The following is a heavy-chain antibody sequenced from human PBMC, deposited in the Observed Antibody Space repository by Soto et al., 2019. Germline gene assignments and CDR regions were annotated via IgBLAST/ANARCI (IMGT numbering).Heavy chain of an antibody. Sequence: SETLSLTCAVSGYSISSGYYWGWIRQPPGKGLEWIGSMYHSGSTYYNPSLKSRVTISVDTSKNQFSLKLSSVTAADTAVYYCARDAITAIRGVNSWFDHWGQGTLVTVSS. J-gene: IGHJ5*02. D-gene: IGHD3-10*01. CDR2: MYHSGST. V-gene: IGHV4-38-2*02. CDR3: ARDAITAIRGVNSWFDH. CDR1: GYSISSGYY.